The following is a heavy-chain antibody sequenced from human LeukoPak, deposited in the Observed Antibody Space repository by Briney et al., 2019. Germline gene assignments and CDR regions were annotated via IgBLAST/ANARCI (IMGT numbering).Heavy chain of an antibody. J-gene: IGHJ4*02. CDR2: IISIFGTA. Sequence: ASVKVSCKASGGTFSSYAISWVRQAPGQGLEWMGGIISIFGTANYAQKFQGRVTITTDESTSTAYMELSSLRSEDTAVYYCAIDPLGSGVVIKGYFDYWGQGTLVTVSS. V-gene: IGHV1-69*05. CDR3: AIDPLGSGVVIKGYFDY. D-gene: IGHD3-3*01. CDR1: GGTFSSYA.